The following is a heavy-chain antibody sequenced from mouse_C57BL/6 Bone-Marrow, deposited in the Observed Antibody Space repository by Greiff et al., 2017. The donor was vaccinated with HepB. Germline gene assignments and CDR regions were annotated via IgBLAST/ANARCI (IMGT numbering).Heavy chain of an antibody. D-gene: IGHD2-12*01. J-gene: IGHJ2*01. CDR2: ISYDGSN. Sequence: EVKLMESGPGLVKPSQSLSLTCSVTGYSIPSGYYWNWIRQFPGNKLEWMGYISYDGSNNYNPSLKNRISITRDTSKNQFFLKLNSVTTEDTATYYCARADYRGYFDYWGQGTTLTVSS. V-gene: IGHV3-6*01. CDR1: GYSIPSGYY. CDR3: ARADYRGYFDY.